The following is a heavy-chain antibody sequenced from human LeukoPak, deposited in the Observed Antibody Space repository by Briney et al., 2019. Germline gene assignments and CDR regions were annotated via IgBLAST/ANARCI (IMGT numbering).Heavy chain of an antibody. J-gene: IGHJ4*02. V-gene: IGHV3-23*01. CDR2: ISGSSNST. CDR1: GFTFSIYA. CDR3: AKGGWLQLFDY. Sequence: GGSLRLSCAASGFTFSIYAMSWVRQAPGKGLEWVSGISGSSNSTYYADSVKGRFAISGDNSKNTLYLQMNSLRAEDTAVYYCAKGGWLQLFDYWGQGTLVTVSS. D-gene: IGHD5-24*01.